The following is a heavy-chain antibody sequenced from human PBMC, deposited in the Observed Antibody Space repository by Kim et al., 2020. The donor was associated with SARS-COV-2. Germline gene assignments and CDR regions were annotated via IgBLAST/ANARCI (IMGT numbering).Heavy chain of an antibody. CDR2: IKSKTDGGTT. V-gene: IGHV3-15*01. D-gene: IGHD3-22*01. Sequence: GGSLRLSCAASGFTFSNAWMSWVRQAPGKGLEWVGRIKSKTDGGTTDYAAPVKGRFTISRDDSKNTLYLQMNSLKTEDTAVYYCTTDPGPSWYYYDSSGYYYDNYWGQGTLVTVSS. J-gene: IGHJ4*02. CDR1: GFTFSNAW. CDR3: TTDPGPSWYYYDSSGYYYDNY.